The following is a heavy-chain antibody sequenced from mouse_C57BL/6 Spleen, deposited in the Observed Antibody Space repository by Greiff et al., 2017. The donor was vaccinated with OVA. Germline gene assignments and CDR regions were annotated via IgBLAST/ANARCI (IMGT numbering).Heavy chain of an antibody. J-gene: IGHJ2*01. CDR1: GFSLTSYG. CDR2: IWRGGST. V-gene: IGHV2-5*01. D-gene: IGHD2-4*01. Sequence: VMLVESGPGLVQPSQSLSITCTVSGFSLTSYGVHWVRQSPGKGLEWLGVIWRGGSTDYNAAFMSRLSITKDNSKSQVFFKMNSLQADDTAIYYCAKNRDYYDYFDYWGQGTTLTVSS. CDR3: AKNRDYYDYFDY.